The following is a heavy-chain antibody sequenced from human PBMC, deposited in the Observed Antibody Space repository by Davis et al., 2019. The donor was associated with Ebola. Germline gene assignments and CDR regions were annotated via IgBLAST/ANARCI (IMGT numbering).Heavy chain of an antibody. V-gene: IGHV4-4*02. Sequence: MPGGSLRLSCAVSGGSISSSNWWSWVRQPPGKGLEWIGEIYHSGSTNYNPSLKSRVTISVDKSKNQFSLKLSSVTAADTAVYYCARETTVTTAFDYWGQGTLVTVSS. CDR2: IYHSGST. D-gene: IGHD4-17*01. CDR3: ARETTVTTAFDY. J-gene: IGHJ4*02. CDR1: GGSISSSNW.